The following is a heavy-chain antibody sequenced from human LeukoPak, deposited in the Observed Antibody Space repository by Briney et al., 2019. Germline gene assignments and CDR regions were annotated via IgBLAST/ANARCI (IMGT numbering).Heavy chain of an antibody. CDR1: GYTFTSYG. J-gene: IGHJ4*02. CDR2: ISAYNGNT. CDR3: AREVESYDFWRAFYFDY. D-gene: IGHD3-3*01. Sequence: ASVKVSCKASGYTFTSYGISWVRQAPGQGLEWMGWISAYNGNTNYAQKLQGRVTMTTDTSTSTAYMELRSLRSDDTAVYHCAREVESYDFWRAFYFDYWGQGTLVTVSS. V-gene: IGHV1-18*01.